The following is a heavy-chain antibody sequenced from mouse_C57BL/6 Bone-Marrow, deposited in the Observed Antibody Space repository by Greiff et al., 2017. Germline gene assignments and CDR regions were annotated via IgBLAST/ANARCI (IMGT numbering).Heavy chain of an antibody. J-gene: IGHJ4*01. CDR2: SRNKANDYTT. Sequence: EVKLVESGGGLVQSGRSLKLSCATSGFTFSDFYMEWVRQAPGKGLEWIAASRNKANDYTTKYSASVKGRFIVARDTSQSILYNHMNDLRAEDTAIYDCAREARGLPYAMDYWGQGTSVTVSS. CDR3: AREARGLPYAMDY. V-gene: IGHV7-1*01. CDR1: GFTFSDFY. D-gene: IGHD3-1*01.